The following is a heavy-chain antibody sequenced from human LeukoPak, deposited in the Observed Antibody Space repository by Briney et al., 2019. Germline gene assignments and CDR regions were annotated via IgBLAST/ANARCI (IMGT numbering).Heavy chain of an antibody. CDR1: GFTFRNYW. V-gene: IGHV3-7*05. D-gene: IGHD2-2*01. CDR3: ARYQRYCSSSSCPWEPFDY. J-gene: IGHJ4*02. Sequence: GGSLRLSCAASGFTFRNYWMSWVRQAPGKGLEWVANIKQDGSEKYYVASVEGRFTISRDNAKNSLYLQMNSLRAEDTAVYYCARYQRYCSSSSCPWEPFDYWGQGTLVTVSS. CDR2: IKQDGSEK.